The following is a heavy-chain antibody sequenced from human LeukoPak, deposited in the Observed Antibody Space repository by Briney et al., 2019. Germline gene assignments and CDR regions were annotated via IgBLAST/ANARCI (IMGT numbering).Heavy chain of an antibody. CDR2: IIPIFGTA. V-gene: IGHV1-69*06. J-gene: IGHJ4*02. CDR1: GGTFSSYA. CDR3: ARDLISNRVL. D-gene: IGHD2/OR15-2a*01. Sequence: GGSLRLSCAASGGTFSSYAISWVRQAPGQGLEWMGGIIPIFGTANYAQKFQGRVTITADKSTSTAYMELSSLRSEDTAVYYCARDLISNRVLWGQGTLVTVSS.